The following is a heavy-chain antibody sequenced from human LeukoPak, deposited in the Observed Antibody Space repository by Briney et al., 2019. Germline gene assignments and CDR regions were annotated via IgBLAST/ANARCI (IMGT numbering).Heavy chain of an antibody. CDR1: GGSFSGYY. J-gene: IGHJ4*02. D-gene: IGHD4-17*01. V-gene: IGHV4-34*01. CDR2: INHSGST. CDR3: AGGSYGDYDY. Sequence: RTSETLSLTCAVYGGSFSGYYWNWIRQPPGKGLEWIGEINHSGSTNYNPSLKSRVTISVDTSKNQFSLKLSSVTAADTAVYYCAGGSYGDYDYWGQGTLVTVSS.